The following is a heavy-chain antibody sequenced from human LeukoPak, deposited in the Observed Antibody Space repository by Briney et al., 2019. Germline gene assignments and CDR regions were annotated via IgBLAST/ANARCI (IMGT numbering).Heavy chain of an antibody. V-gene: IGHV4-59*12. CDR3: ARDGRETGSNGLIDY. J-gene: IGHJ4*02. CDR1: GGSISSYY. Sequence: SETLSLTCTVSGGSISSYYWSWIRQPPGKGLEWIGYIYYSGSTNHNPSLKSRVTISVDTSKNQFSLKLSSVTAADTAVYYCARDGRETGSNGLIDYWGQGTLVTVSS. CDR2: IYYSGST. D-gene: IGHD1-14*01.